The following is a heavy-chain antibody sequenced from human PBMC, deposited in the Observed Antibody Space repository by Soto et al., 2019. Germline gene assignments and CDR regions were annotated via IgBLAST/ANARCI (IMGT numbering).Heavy chain of an antibody. CDR3: ARDRYSSGWLDAFDI. CDR1: GFTVSSNY. CDR2: IFTGGST. V-gene: IGHV3-53*04. D-gene: IGHD6-19*01. Sequence: EVQLVESGGGLVQPGGSLRLSCAASGFTVSSNYMSWVRQAPGKGLEWVSVIFTGGSTYYADYVKGRFTISRHSTKNTVYLQMNSLRAEDTAVYYCARDRYSSGWLDAFDIWGQGTMVTVSS. J-gene: IGHJ3*02.